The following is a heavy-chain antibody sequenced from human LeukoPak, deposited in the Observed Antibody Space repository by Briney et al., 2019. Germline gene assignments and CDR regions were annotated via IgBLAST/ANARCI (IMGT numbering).Heavy chain of an antibody. CDR1: EFTFSAYA. D-gene: IGHD3-9*01. V-gene: IGHV3-30*02. Sequence: GGSLRLSCATSEFTFSAYAMHWIRQAPGRGLEWVAFVRYGGNIKYYADSVKGRSTISRDNSKNTLYLQMNSLRPEDTAVYYCAKDLGTEYNIFDYWGQGTLVTVSS. J-gene: IGHJ4*02. CDR2: VRYGGNIK. CDR3: AKDLGTEYNIFDY.